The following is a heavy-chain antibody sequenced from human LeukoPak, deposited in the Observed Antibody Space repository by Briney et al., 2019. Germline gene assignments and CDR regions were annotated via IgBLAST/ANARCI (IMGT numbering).Heavy chain of an antibody. V-gene: IGHV1-8*01. CDR3: ARAAPYYGSGSKWFDP. D-gene: IGHD3-10*01. J-gene: IGHJ5*02. Sequence: ASVKVSCKASGYTFTSYDINWVRQATGQGLEWMGWMNPNSGNTGYAQKFQGRVTMTRNTSISTAYMELSSLRSEDTAVYYCARAAPYYGSGSKWFDPWGQGTLVTASS. CDR2: MNPNSGNT. CDR1: GYTFTSYD.